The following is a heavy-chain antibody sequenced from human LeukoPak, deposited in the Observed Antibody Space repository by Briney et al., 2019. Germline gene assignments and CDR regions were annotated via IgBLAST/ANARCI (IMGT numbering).Heavy chain of an antibody. D-gene: IGHD3-3*01. CDR1: GYTFTGYY. V-gene: IGHV1-2*02. CDR3: ARGGLLEWLSQPGGLDY. J-gene: IGHJ4*02. CDR2: INPNSGGT. Sequence: ASVKVSCKASGYTFTGYYMHWVRQAPGQGLEWMGWINPNSGGTNYAQKFQGRVTMTRDTSISTAYMELSRLRSDDTAVYYCARGGLLEWLSQPGGLDYWGQGTLVTVSS.